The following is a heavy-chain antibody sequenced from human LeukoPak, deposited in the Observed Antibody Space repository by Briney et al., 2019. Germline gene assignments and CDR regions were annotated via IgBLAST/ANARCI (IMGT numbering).Heavy chain of an antibody. CDR2: IYYSGST. J-gene: IGHJ4*02. CDR3: ARQYYYDSPVGY. D-gene: IGHD3-22*01. CDR1: GGSISSYY. Sequence: SETLSLTCTVSGGSISSYYWSWIRQPPGKGLEWIGYIYYSGSTNYNPSLKSRVTISVDTSKNQFSLKLSSVTAADTAVYYCARQYYYDSPVGYWGQGTLVTVSS. V-gene: IGHV4-59*01.